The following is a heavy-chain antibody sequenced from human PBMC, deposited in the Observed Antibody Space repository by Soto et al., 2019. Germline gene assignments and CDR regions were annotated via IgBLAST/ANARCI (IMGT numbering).Heavy chain of an antibody. V-gene: IGHV3-23*01. CDR1: GFTFSSYA. CDR3: AKRLPYDSSGGLDF. Sequence: EVQLLESGGGLVQPGGSLRLSCAASGFTFSSYAMSWVRQAPGKGLEWVSAISGSGGSTYYADSVKGRFTISRDNSKNTLCLQMNSLRAEDTVVYYCAKRLPYDSSGGLDFWGQGTLVTVSS. CDR2: ISGSGGST. D-gene: IGHD3-22*01. J-gene: IGHJ4*02.